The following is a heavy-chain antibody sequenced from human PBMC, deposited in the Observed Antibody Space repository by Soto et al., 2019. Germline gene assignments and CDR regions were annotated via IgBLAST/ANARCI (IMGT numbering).Heavy chain of an antibody. V-gene: IGHV5-51*01. J-gene: IGHJ6*03. CDR1: GYSFTSYW. CDR3: ARSGRWFGEYYYMDV. Sequence: GESLKISCKGSGYSFTSYWIGWVRQMPGKGLEWMGIIYPGDSDTRYSPSFQGQVTISADKSISTAYLQWSSLKASDTAMYYCARSGRWFGEYYYMDVWGKGTTVTVSS. CDR2: IYPGDSDT. D-gene: IGHD3-10*01.